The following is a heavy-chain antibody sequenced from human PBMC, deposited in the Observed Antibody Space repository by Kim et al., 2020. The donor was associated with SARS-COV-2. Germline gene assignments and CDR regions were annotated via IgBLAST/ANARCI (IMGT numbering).Heavy chain of an antibody. V-gene: IGHV1-2*02. CDR2: INPKNGDT. J-gene: IGHJ4*02. CDR3: ARGPISCAFDH. CDR1: GYTFTGIF. Sequence: ASVKVSCKASGYTFTGIFIHWLRQAPGQRPEWMGWINPKNGDTNYPQRFQGRVTMTRDTSFNTVSLDLRSLRSDDTGVYYCARGPISCAFDHWGQGTLVTVSS.